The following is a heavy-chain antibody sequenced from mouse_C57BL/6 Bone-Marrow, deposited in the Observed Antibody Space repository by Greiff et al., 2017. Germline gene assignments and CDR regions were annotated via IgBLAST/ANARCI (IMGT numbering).Heavy chain of an antibody. CDR1: GYTFTDYN. V-gene: IGHV1-22*01. CDR2: INPNNGGT. D-gene: IGHD2-14*01. Sequence: DVKLQESGPELVKPGASVKMSCKASGYTFTDYNMHWVKQSHGKSLEWIGYINPNNGGTSYNQKFKGKATLTVNKSASTAYMELRSLTSEESAVYYCAMFKYALAYWGQGTLVTVSA. J-gene: IGHJ3*01. CDR3: AMFKYALAY.